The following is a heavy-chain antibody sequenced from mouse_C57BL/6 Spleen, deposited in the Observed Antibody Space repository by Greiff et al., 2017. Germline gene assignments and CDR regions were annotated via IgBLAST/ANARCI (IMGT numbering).Heavy chain of an antibody. CDR1: GYTFTGYR. CDR2: FLPGSGST. CDR3: ACSWYYSSYVWCVY. D-gene: IGHD2-5*01. Sequence: VQLQQSGAELMKPGASVKLSCKATGYTFTGYRIEWVKQRPGHGLEWIGEFLPGSGSTNYNEKFKGKATFTVDTSSNTAYMQVSSLTTEDSVFYLCACSWYYSSYVWCVYWGQGTLVTVSA. V-gene: IGHV1-9*01. J-gene: IGHJ3*01.